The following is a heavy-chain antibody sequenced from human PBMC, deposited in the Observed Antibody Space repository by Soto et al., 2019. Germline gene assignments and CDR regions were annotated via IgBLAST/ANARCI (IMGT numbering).Heavy chain of an antibody. CDR3: AKDTVGGYSFWSGYYSDGLDV. V-gene: IGHV3-23*01. CDR1: GFTFDRYA. Sequence: EVKLLESGGGLAQPGGSLRLSCVGSGFTFDRYAISWVRQAPGERLQWIAAIRGSADGTDYAHSVRGRFTISRDNAKKTVHLQMDSLRVDDTAVYFCAKDTVGGYSFWSGYYSDGLDVWGQGTLVTVS. CDR2: IRGSADGT. D-gene: IGHD3-3*01. J-gene: IGHJ3*01.